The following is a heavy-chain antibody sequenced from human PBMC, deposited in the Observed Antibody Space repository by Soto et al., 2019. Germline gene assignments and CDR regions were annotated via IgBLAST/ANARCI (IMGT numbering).Heavy chain of an antibody. CDR1: GFTFSSYG. CDR3: AKDTWFDP. V-gene: IGHV3-30*18. CDR2: ISYDGSNK. J-gene: IGHJ5*02. Sequence: GGSLRLSCAASGFTFSSYGMHWVRQAPGKGLEWVAVISYDGSNKYYADSVKGRFTISRDNSKNTLYLQMNSLRAEDTAVYYCAKDTWFDPWGQGTLVTVSS.